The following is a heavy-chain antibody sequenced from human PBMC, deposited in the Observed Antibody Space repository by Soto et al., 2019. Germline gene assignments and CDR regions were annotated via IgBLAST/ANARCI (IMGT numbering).Heavy chain of an antibody. D-gene: IGHD3-22*01. CDR3: AGLYPYDSSGYHLAY. J-gene: IGHJ4*02. Sequence: SETLSLTCTVSGASIRSSSSYWGWIRQPPGKGLEWVGSIYYLGNTYYNPSLGSRVTISLDTSKNQFSLRLSSVTAADTAVFYCAGLYPYDSSGYHLAYWGQGSLVTVSS. V-gene: IGHV4-39*01. CDR2: IYYLGNT. CDR1: GASIRSSSSY.